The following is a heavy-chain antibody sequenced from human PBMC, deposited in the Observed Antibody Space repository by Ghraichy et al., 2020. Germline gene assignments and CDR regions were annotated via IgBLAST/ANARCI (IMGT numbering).Heavy chain of an antibody. D-gene: IGHD3-10*01. V-gene: IGHV3-7*03. CDR2: INLDGTTK. J-gene: IGHJ4*02. CDR1: GFSFSDSW. Sequence: GALRLSCAASGFSFSDSWMSWVRQAPGKGLEWVANINLDGTTKNYVASVKGRFSISRDNSKNSLYVQMDSLRAEDTAVYYCARDSGMGATDYWGQGTLVTVSS. CDR3: ARDSGMGATDY.